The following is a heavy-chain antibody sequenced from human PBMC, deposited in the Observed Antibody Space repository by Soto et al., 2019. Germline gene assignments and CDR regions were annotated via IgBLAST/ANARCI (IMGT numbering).Heavy chain of an antibody. Sequence: EVQLVESGGGLVQPRGSLRLSCVASGFTFSDYYMTWVRQTPGKGLEWVANIKQDGSEEHYVDSVKGRFTVSRHNAKISVYLEMNSLRAEDTAVYYCARERSWVGRGALDAWVQGTMVTVSS. CDR1: GFTFSDYY. D-gene: IGHD1-26*01. J-gene: IGHJ3*01. CDR2: IKQDGSEE. CDR3: ARERSWVGRGALDA. V-gene: IGHV3-7*01.